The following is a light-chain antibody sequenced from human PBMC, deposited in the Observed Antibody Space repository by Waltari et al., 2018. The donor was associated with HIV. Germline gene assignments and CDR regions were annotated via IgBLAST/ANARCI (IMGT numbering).Light chain of an antibody. CDR3: AARDDSLSGRV. J-gene: IGLJ3*02. CDR2: GSN. CDR1: SSNIGSNY. Sequence: QSVLTQSPSASGTPGQRVTISCSGSSSNIGSNYVYWYQQLPGTAPKLLIYGSNQRPPGVPDRFSGSKSGTSASLAISGLRSEDEADYCCAARDDSLSGRVFGGGTKLTVL. V-gene: IGLV1-47*01.